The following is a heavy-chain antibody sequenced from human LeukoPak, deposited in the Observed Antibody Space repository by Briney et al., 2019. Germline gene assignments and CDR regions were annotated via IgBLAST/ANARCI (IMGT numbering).Heavy chain of an antibody. CDR2: IWYDGSNK. J-gene: IGHJ3*01. V-gene: IGHV3-30*02. CDR3: AKVRYQLPSRN. CDR1: GFTFSSYG. D-gene: IGHD2-2*01. Sequence: GGSLRLSCAASGFTFSSYGMHWVRQAPGKGLEWVAVIWYDGSNKYYADSVKGRFTISRDNSKNTLYLQMNSLRAEDTAVYYCAKVRYQLPSRNRGQGTMVTVSS.